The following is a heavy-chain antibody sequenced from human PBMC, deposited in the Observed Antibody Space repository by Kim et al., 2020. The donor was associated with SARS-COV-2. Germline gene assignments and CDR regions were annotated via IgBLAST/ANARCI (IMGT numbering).Heavy chain of an antibody. D-gene: IGHD6-6*01. V-gene: IGHV3-30*02. CDR3: AKEGSSPTADFIVSGNDYGMDV. J-gene: IGHJ6*02. CDR2: ISYDGSTE. CDR1: GFGFSNYG. Sequence: GGSLRLSCAASGFGFSNYGMDWVRQAPGKGLEWVASISYDGSTEYYADSVKGRFIISRDNSKNTVYLQMNSLRVEDTAVYFCAKEGSSPTADFIVSGNDYGMDVWGQGTTVTVS.